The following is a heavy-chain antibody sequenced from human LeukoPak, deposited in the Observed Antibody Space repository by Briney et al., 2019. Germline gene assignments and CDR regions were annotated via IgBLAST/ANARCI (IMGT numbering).Heavy chain of an antibody. J-gene: IGHJ4*02. D-gene: IGHD5-18*01. V-gene: IGHV1-69*13. CDR3: ARDVPPGTAIPLDY. Sequence: SVKVSCKASGGTFSSYAISWVRQAPGQGLEWMGGIIPIFGTANYAQKFQGRVTITADESTSTAYMGLSSLRSEDTAVYYCARDVPPGTAIPLDYWGQGTLVTVSS. CDR2: IIPIFGTA. CDR1: GGTFSSYA.